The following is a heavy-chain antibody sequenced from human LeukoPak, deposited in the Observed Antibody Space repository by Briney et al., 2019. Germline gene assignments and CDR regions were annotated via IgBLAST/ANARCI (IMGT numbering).Heavy chain of an antibody. J-gene: IGHJ6*02. D-gene: IGHD6-13*01. CDR3: ARVSPVAAADGMDV. V-gene: IGHV4-59*01. CDR2: IYYSGST. CDR1: GGSISSYY. Sequence: SETLSLTCTVSGGSISSYYWSWIRPPPGKGLEWVGYIYYSGSTNYNPCLKSRVTISVDTSKNQFSLKLSSVTAADTAVYYCARVSPVAAADGMDVWGQGTRSPSP.